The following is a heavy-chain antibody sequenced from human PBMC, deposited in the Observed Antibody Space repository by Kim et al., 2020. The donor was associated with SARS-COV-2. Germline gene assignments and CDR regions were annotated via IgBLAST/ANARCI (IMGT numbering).Heavy chain of an antibody. V-gene: IGHV4-39*01. CDR1: GGFISSSSYY. CDR3: ARSSIAARDFDY. J-gene: IGHJ4*02. Sequence: SETLSLTCTVSGGFISSSSYYWGWIRQPPGKGLEWIGSIYYSGSTYYNPSLKSRVTISVDTSKNQFSLKLSSVTAADTAVYYCARSSIAARDFDYWGQGTLVTVSS. D-gene: IGHD6-6*01. CDR2: IYYSGST.